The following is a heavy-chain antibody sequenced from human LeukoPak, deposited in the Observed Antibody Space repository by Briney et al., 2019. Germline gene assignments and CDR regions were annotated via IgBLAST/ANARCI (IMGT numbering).Heavy chain of an antibody. D-gene: IGHD3-10*01. CDR3: ARDREVRGVIVTDPADY. J-gene: IGHJ4*02. CDR1: GFTFSSYS. Sequence: PGGSLRLSCAASGFTFSSYSMNWVRQAPGKGLEWISYISSSSSSIYYGDSVRGRFTISRDNAKNSLYLQMNSLRDEDTAVYYCARDREVRGVIVTDPADYWGQGTLVTVSS. V-gene: IGHV3-48*02. CDR2: ISSSSSSI.